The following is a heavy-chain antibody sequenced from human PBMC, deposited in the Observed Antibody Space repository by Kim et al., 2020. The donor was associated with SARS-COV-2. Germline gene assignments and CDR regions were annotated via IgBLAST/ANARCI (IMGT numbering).Heavy chain of an antibody. V-gene: IGHV4-59*01. CDR2: IYYSGST. Sequence: SETLSLTCTVSGGSISSYYWSWIRQPPGKGLEWIGYIYYSGSTNYNPSLKSRVTISVDTSKNQFSLKLSSVTAADTAVYYCARDGRGSVTTSYWYFDLWGRGTLVTVSS. D-gene: IGHD4-17*01. CDR1: GGSISSYY. CDR3: ARDGRGSVTTSYWYFDL. J-gene: IGHJ2*01.